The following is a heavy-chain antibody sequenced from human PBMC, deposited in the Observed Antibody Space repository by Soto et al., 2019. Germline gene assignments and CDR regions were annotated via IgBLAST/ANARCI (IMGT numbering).Heavy chain of an antibody. J-gene: IGHJ1*01. CDR2: INHSGST. V-gene: IGHV4-34*01. Sequence: GSLRLSCEASGFTFNDHAMTWIRQPPGKGLEWIGEINHSGSTNYNPSLKSRVTISVDTSKNQFSLKLSSVTAADTAVYYCARGGTMIVVVITEYFQHWGQGTLVTVSS. CDR1: GFTFNDHA. CDR3: ARGGTMIVVVITEYFQH. D-gene: IGHD3-22*01.